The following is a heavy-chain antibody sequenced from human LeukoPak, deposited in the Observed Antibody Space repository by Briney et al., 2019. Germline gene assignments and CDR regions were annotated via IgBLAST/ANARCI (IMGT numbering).Heavy chain of an antibody. Sequence: GGSLRLSCAASGFTFSSYSMNWVRQAPGKGLEWVSSISSSSSYIYYADSVKGRFTISRDNAKNSLYLQMNSLRAEDTAVYYCARDGKSISHAFDIWGQGTMVTVSS. CDR2: ISSSSSYI. CDR1: GFTFSSYS. CDR3: ARDGKSISHAFDI. J-gene: IGHJ3*02. V-gene: IGHV3-21*01. D-gene: IGHD3-3*02.